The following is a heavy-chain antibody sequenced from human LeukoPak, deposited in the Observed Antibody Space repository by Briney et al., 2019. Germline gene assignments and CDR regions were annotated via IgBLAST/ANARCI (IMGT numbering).Heavy chain of an antibody. J-gene: IGHJ1*01. D-gene: IGHD4/OR15-4a*01. V-gene: IGHV3-48*02. Sequence: GGSLRLTCAASGFTSSYYNMNWVRQAPGKGLEWVSYISGSGTSIQYADSVKGRFTISRDNAKNSLYLQMDSLRDEDTAVYYCARDPGGPNMDEYFQQWGQGTLVTVSS. CDR1: GFTSSYYN. CDR2: ISGSGTSI. CDR3: ARDPGGPNMDEYFQQ.